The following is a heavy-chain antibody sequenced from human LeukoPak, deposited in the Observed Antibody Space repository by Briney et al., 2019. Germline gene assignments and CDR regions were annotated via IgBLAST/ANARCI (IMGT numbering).Heavy chain of an antibody. J-gene: IGHJ4*02. D-gene: IGHD3-22*01. CDR3: ARSGGANYYYSSTPPGY. CDR2: IWYDGSNK. Sequence: GGSLRLSCAASGFTFSNYGMHWVRQAPGKGREWVAAIWYDGSNKYYGDSVNGRFTISRDNAKNSLYLQMNSLRAEDTAVYYCARSGGANYYYSSTPPGYWGQGTLVTVSS. CDR1: GFTFSNYG. V-gene: IGHV3-33*01.